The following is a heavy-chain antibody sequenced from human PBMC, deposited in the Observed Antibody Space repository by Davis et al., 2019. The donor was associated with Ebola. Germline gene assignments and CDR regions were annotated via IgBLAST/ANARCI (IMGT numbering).Heavy chain of an antibody. V-gene: IGHV1-8*01. D-gene: IGHD3-3*01. J-gene: IGHJ4*02. Sequence: ASVKVSCKASGYTFTSYDINWVRQATGQGLEWMGWMNPNSGNTGYAQKFQGRVTMTRNTSISTAYMELSSLRSEDTAVYYCARWEGYYDFWSGHQIGYFDYWGQGTLVTVSS. CDR3: ARWEGYYDFWSGHQIGYFDY. CDR1: GYTFTSYD. CDR2: MNPNSGNT.